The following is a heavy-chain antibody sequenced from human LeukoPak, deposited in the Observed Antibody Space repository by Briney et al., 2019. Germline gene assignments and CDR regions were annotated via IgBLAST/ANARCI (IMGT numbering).Heavy chain of an antibody. J-gene: IGHJ5*02. D-gene: IGHD1-7*01. CDR3: ARGRAGTTKFKVGVNWFDP. CDR1: DGSFSGYY. V-gene: IGHV4-34*01. CDR2: INHSGST. Sequence: PSETLSLTCAVYDGSFSGYYWSWIRQPPGKGLEWIGDINHSGSTNYNPSLKSRVTISVDTSKNQFSLKLSSVTAADTAVYYCARGRAGTTKFKVGVNWFDPWGQGTLVTVSS.